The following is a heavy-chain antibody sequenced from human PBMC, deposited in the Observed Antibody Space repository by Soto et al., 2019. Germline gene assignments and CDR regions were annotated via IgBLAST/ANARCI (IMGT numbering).Heavy chain of an antibody. CDR2: IDPNSGAT. D-gene: IGHD5-18*01. CDR1: GYILTGYS. V-gene: IGHV1-2*02. Sequence: QVYLVQSGAEVRRPGASVKVSRTAFGYILTGYSLHWVRQAPGQGLAWMGWIDPNSGATNSAEKFHGRVSMTRDTSISAAYLELSSLRSDDTAVYYCARGYGSSPNMELRFGMDVWGQGTTISVSS. CDR3: ARGYGSSPNMELRFGMDV. J-gene: IGHJ6*02.